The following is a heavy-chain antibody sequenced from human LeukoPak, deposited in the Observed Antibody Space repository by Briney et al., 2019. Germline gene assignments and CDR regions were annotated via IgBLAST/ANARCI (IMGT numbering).Heavy chain of an antibody. CDR2: MYPGDSET. Sequence: GESLKISCKDSGNSFINYWIGWVRQMPGKGLEWRGIMYPGDSETRYSPSVQGRVTISADKSISTAYLQWSSLKASDTAMYYCARKMTTQRSNFDYWGQGTLVTVSS. CDR3: ARKMTTQRSNFDY. CDR1: GNSFINYW. V-gene: IGHV5-51*01. D-gene: IGHD5-24*01. J-gene: IGHJ4*02.